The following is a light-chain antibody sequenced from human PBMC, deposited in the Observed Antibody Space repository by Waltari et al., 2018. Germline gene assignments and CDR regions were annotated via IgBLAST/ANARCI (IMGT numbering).Light chain of an antibody. Sequence: QSVLTQPPSASGPPGQRVTIYCSGRSSNIGSNYVYWYQQLPGTAPKLLIYRNNQRPPGVPDRFSGSKSGTSASLAISGLRSEDEADYYCAAWDDSLSGPVFGGGTKLTVL. CDR1: SSNIGSNY. J-gene: IGLJ2*01. CDR3: AAWDDSLSGPV. CDR2: RNN. V-gene: IGLV1-47*01.